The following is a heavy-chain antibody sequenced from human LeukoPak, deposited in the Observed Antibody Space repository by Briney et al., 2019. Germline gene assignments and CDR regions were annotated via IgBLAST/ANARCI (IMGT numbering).Heavy chain of an antibody. CDR1: GGSFSGYY. Sequence: SETLSLTCAVYGGSFSGYYRSWIRQPPGKGLEWIGEINHSGSTNYNPSLKSRVTISVDTSKNQFSLKLSSVTAADTAVYYCARWGRLKQLIRFDYWGQGTLVTVSS. CDR3: ARWGRLKQLIRFDY. D-gene: IGHD6-6*01. CDR2: INHSGST. J-gene: IGHJ4*02. V-gene: IGHV4-34*01.